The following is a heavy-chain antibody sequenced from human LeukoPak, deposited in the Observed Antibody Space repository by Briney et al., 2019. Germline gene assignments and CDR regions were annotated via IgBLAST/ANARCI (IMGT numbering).Heavy chain of an antibody. Sequence: GGSLRLSCAASRFTFSRYWMSWVRQAPGKGLEWVANIKQDGSEKYYVDSVKGRFTISRDNAKNSLYLQMNSLRAEDTAVYYCARAGSGWPYDFDYWGQGTLVTVSS. CDR1: RFTFSRYW. CDR3: ARAGSGWPYDFDY. D-gene: IGHD6-19*01. CDR2: IKQDGSEK. J-gene: IGHJ4*02. V-gene: IGHV3-7*04.